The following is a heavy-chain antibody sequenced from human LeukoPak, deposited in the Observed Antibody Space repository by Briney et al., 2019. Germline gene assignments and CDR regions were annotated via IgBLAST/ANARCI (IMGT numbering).Heavy chain of an antibody. Sequence: SQTLSLTCAISGDSVSSDSAAWYWIRLSPSRGLEWLGRTYYRSKWYNDSALSVKSRITINPDTSKNQFSLQLDSVTPEDTAMYYCARGINRVLDYWGQGTLVTVSS. J-gene: IGHJ4*02. CDR2: TYYRSKWYN. CDR1: GDSVSSDSAA. D-gene: IGHD3-10*01. CDR3: ARGINRVLDY. V-gene: IGHV6-1*01.